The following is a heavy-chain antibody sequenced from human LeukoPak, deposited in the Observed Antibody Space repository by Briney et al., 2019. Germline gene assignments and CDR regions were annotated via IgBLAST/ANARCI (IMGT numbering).Heavy chain of an antibody. Sequence: PGGSLRLSCAASGFTFSSYAMSWVRQAPGKGLEWVSAISGSGGSTYYADSVKGRYTISRDNSKNTLYLQMNSLRAEDTAVYYCAKDLGIAARPIRNFDYWGQGTLVTVSS. J-gene: IGHJ4*02. D-gene: IGHD6-6*01. CDR2: ISGSGGST. V-gene: IGHV3-23*01. CDR3: AKDLGIAARPIRNFDY. CDR1: GFTFSSYA.